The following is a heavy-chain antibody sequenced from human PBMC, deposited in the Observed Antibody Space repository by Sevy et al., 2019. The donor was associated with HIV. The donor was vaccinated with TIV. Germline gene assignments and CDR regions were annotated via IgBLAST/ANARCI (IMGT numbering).Heavy chain of an antibody. CDR2: ITGSGGAS. J-gene: IGHJ4*02. CDR1: GFTFTTYA. Sequence: GGSLRLSCAASGFTFTTYAMTWVRQGPRKGLEWVSSITGSGGASYYADSVKGRFTTSRDSSRNIVTLQMNGLRVEDTAVYYCVKERFVGGGWAGNFDYWGQGAMVTVSS. D-gene: IGHD3-16*01. CDR3: VKERFVGGGWAGNFDY. V-gene: IGHV3-23*01.